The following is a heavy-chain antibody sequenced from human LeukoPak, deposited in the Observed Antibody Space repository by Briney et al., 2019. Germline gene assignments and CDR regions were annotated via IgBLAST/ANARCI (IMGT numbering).Heavy chain of an antibody. Sequence: SETLSLTCADYGGSFSGYYWSWIRQPPGKGLEWIGEINHSGSTNYNPSLKSRVTISVDTSKNQFSLKLSSVTAADTAVYYCARVAAAGLSNWFDPWGQGTLVTVSS. CDR3: ARVAAAGLSNWFDP. V-gene: IGHV4-34*01. CDR1: GGSFSGYY. J-gene: IGHJ5*02. CDR2: INHSGST. D-gene: IGHD6-13*01.